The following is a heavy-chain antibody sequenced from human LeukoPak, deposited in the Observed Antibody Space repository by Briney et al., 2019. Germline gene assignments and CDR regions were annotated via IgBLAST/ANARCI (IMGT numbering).Heavy chain of an antibody. Sequence: ASETLSLTCAVYGGSFSGYYWSWIRQPPGKGLEWIGEINHSGSTNYNPSLKSRVTISVDTSKNQFSLKLSSVTAADTAVYYCARGRFYGSGTKDGNNWFDPWGQGTLVTVSS. CDR1: GGSFSGYY. D-gene: IGHD3-10*01. J-gene: IGHJ5*02. V-gene: IGHV4-34*01. CDR3: ARGRFYGSGTKDGNNWFDP. CDR2: INHSGST.